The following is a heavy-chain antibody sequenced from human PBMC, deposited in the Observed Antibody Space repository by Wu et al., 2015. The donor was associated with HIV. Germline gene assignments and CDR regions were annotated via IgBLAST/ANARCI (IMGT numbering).Heavy chain of an antibody. CDR3: ARDGKGMVRGVIGAFDS. CDR1: GGTLTTYA. V-gene: IGHV1-69*13. J-gene: IGHJ3*02. CDR2: IIPLFGTT. Sequence: QVQLVQSGAEVKKPGSSVKVSCKASGGTLTTYAFNWVRQAPGQGLDWMGRIIPLFGTTNYAQNLQARVSITADEFTNTVYLEVNSLRSEDTAVYYCARDGKGMVRGVIGAFDSLGPRDNGHRLF. D-gene: IGHD3-10*01.